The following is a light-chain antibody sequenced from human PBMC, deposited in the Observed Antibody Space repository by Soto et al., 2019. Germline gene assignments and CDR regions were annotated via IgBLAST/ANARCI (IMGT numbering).Light chain of an antibody. CDR3: QQYDNLPLT. V-gene: IGKV3-20*01. J-gene: IGKJ4*01. CDR1: QSVSSSS. CDR2: DAS. Sequence: EIVLTQSPGTLSLSPGERATLSCRASQSVSSSSLAWYQQKRGQAPRLLIHDASSRATGIPDRFSGSGSGTDFTLTISRLEPEDFATYYCQQYDNLPLTFGGGTKVEIK.